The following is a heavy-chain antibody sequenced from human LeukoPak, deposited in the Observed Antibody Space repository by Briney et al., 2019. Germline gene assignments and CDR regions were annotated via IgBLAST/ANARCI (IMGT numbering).Heavy chain of an antibody. CDR2: MNPNSGNT. J-gene: IGHJ4*02. V-gene: IGHV1-8*02. CDR3: ASGITMVRGVGAFDY. CDR1: GYTFTGYY. D-gene: IGHD3-10*01. Sequence: ASVKVSCKASGYTFTGYYIHWVRQATGQGLEWMGWMNPNSGNTGYAQKFQGRVTMTRNTSISTAYMELSSLRSEDTAVYYCASGITMVRGVGAFDYWGQGTLVTVSS.